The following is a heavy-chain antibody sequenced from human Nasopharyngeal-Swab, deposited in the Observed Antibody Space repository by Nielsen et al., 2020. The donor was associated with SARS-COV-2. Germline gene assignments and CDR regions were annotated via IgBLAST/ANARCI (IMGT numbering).Heavy chain of an antibody. CDR2: ISTKTGAP. J-gene: IGHJ4*02. Sequence: ASVKVSCTASGYTFTSNVLNWVRQAPGQGPEYIGWISTKTGAPTYAQAFTGRFVISLDTSVSTTYLQISSLKADDTAVYYCARENQEYANIWIDYWGQGTQVTVSS. D-gene: IGHD1-1*01. CDR1: GYTFTSNV. V-gene: IGHV7-4-1*02. CDR3: ARENQEYANIWIDY.